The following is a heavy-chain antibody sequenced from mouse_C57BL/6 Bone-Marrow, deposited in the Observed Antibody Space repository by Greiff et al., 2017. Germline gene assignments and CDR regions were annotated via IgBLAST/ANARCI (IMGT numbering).Heavy chain of an antibody. D-gene: IGHD1-1*01. J-gene: IGHJ4*01. CDR2: IWWDDDK. Sequence: QVTLKESGPGILQPSQTLSLTCSFSGFSLSTFGMGVGWIRQPSGKGLEWLAHIWWDDDKYYNPALKSRLTISKDTSKNQVFLKIANVDTEDTATYYCARRDYYGSSYYAMDYWGQGTSVTVSS. V-gene: IGHV8-8*01. CDR3: ARRDYYGSSYYAMDY. CDR1: GFSLSTFGMG.